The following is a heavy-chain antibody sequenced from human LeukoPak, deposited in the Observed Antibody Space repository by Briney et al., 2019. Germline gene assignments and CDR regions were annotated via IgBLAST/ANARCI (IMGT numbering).Heavy chain of an antibody. J-gene: IGHJ4*02. V-gene: IGHV3-49*04. Sequence: GRSLRLSCSSSGFMFGDYALSWVRQAPGKGLEWVGLIRSRSYGGTSEYAASVKGRFTNSRDDSNSDVYLQMNSLKSDDTGVYYCTRGGQLLGKGYFFDFWGQGTLVTVSS. CDR3: TRGGQLLGKGYFFDF. CDR1: GFMFGDYA. D-gene: IGHD5-18*01. CDR2: IRSRSYGGTS.